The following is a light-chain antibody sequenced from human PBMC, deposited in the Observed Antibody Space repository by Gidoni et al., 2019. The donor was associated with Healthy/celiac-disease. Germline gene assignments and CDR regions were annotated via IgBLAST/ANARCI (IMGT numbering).Light chain of an antibody. CDR1: HFVSSN. CDR2: GTS. J-gene: IGKJ3*01. V-gene: IGKV3-15*01. Sequence: EIVMTQSPATLSVSPGERATLSCRASHFVSSNLAWYQQKPGQAPRLLIYGTSTRATGIPARFSGSGSETEFTLTISSLQSEDSAVYYCQQYNDWPFTFGPGTRVDIK. CDR3: QQYNDWPFT.